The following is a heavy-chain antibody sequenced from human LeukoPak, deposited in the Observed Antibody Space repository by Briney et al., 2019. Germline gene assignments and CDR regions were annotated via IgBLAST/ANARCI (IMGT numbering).Heavy chain of an antibody. J-gene: IGHJ4*02. CDR3: ARARLGYDSSGYWY. V-gene: IGHV3-30*03. CDR1: GFTFSSYG. D-gene: IGHD3-22*01. Sequence: GGSLRLSCAASGFTFSSYGMHWVRQAPGKGLEWVAVISYDGSNKYYADSVKGRFTISRDNSKNTLYLQMNSLRAEDTAVYYCARARLGYDSSGYWYWGQGTLVTVSS. CDR2: ISYDGSNK.